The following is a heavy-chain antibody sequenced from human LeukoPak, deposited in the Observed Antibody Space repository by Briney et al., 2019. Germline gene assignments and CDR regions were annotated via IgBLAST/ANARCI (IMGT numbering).Heavy chain of an antibody. V-gene: IGHV1-69*05. Sequence: GASVKVSCKASGGTFSSYAISWVRQAPGQGLEWMGGIIPIFGTANYAQKFQGRVTITTDESTSTAYMELSSLRSEDTAVYYCARVGADGDYLDYWGQGTLVTVSS. CDR1: GGTFSSYA. CDR3: ARVGADGDYLDY. J-gene: IGHJ4*02. D-gene: IGHD3-16*01. CDR2: IIPIFGTA.